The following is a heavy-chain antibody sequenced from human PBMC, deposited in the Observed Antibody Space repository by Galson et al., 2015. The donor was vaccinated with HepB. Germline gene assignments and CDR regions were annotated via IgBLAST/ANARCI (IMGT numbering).Heavy chain of an antibody. D-gene: IGHD1-26*01. V-gene: IGHV1-69*04. Sequence: SVKVSCKASGGTFSSYTISWVRQAPGQGLEWMGRITPILGIANYAQKFQGRVTMTRDTSTSTVYMELSSLRSEDTAVYYCARDSGYLDYWGQGTLVTVSS. J-gene: IGHJ4*02. CDR1: GGTFSSYT. CDR3: ARDSGYLDY. CDR2: ITPILGIA.